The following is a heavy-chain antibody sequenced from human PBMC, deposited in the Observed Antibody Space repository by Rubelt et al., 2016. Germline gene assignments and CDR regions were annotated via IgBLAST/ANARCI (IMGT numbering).Heavy chain of an antibody. CDR3: ARSNALDI. CDR1: GFTFSSYG. Sequence: PGRSLRLSCAASGFTFSSYGLHWVRQAPGKGLEWVAVIWYDGSDKFYADSVKGRFTSSRDNSENTLYLQMNSLRVEDTAIYYCARSNALDIWGQGTMVTVSS. V-gene: IGHV3-33*01. J-gene: IGHJ3*02. CDR2: IWYDGSDK.